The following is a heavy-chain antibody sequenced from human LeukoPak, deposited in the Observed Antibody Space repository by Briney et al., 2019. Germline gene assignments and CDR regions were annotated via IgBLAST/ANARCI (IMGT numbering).Heavy chain of an antibody. J-gene: IGHJ3*02. Sequence: SETLSLTCTVSGGSISSYYWSWIRQPPGKGLEWIGYIYYSGSTNYNPSLKSRVTISVDTSKNQFSLKLSSVTAADTAVYYCAREHYDSSGYTDAFDIWGQGTMVTVSS. CDR3: AREHYDSSGYTDAFDI. CDR1: GGSISSYY. V-gene: IGHV4-59*01. CDR2: IYYSGST. D-gene: IGHD3-22*01.